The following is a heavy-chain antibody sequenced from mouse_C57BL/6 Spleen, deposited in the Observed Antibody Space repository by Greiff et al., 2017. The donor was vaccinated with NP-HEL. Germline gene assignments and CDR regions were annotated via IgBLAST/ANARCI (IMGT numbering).Heavy chain of an antibody. CDR3: TRRDYYGSSSNY. J-gene: IGHJ2*01. CDR1: GYTFTDYE. CDR2: IDPETGGT. V-gene: IGHV1-15*01. D-gene: IGHD1-1*01. Sequence: VQLQQSGAELVRPGASVTLSCKASGYTFTDYEMRWVKQTPVHGLEWIGVIDPETGGTAYNQKFKGKAILTADKSSSTAYMELRSLTSEDSAVYYCTRRDYYGSSSNYWGQGTTLTVSA.